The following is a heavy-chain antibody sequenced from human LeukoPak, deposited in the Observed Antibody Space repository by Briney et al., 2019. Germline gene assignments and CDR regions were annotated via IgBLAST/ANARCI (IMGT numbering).Heavy chain of an antibody. Sequence: SETLSLTCTVSGGSISSYYWSWIRQPPGKGLEWIGYIYYSGSTNYNPSLKSRVTISVDTSKNQFTLKLSSVTAADTAVYYCARGVLGLGNYPGGYWGQGTLVTVSS. D-gene: IGHD3/OR15-3a*01. V-gene: IGHV4-59*08. CDR2: IYYSGST. CDR3: ARGVLGLGNYPGGY. J-gene: IGHJ4*02. CDR1: GGSISSYY.